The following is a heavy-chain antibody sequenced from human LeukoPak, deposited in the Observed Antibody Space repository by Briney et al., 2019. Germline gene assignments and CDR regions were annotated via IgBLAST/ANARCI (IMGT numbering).Heavy chain of an antibody. J-gene: IGHJ4*02. V-gene: IGHV1-18*01. D-gene: IGHD5-18*01. CDR3: ARASSTQIQLWSFDY. CDR2: ISGYSDSS. CDR1: GYTFVNHG. Sequence: ASVKVSCKASGYTFVNHGISWVRQAPGQGLEWLGWISGYSDSSHYGQSVQGRVTMITDAATSTAYLELRSLRSDDTAVYYCARASSTQIQLWSFDYWGQGTLVTVSS.